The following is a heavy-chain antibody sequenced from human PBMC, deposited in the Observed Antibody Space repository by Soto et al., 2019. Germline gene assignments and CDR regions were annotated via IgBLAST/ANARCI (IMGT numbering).Heavy chain of an antibody. CDR1: GFTFSSYC. CDR2: ISYDGNNK. V-gene: IGHV3-30*03. Sequence: QVQLVESGGGVVQPGRSLRLSCADSGFTFSSYCMHWVRQAPGKGLEGVALISYDGNNKYFPDSEKGRFTISRDNSKNKLYRQMDSLRAEDTDVYYCARGGRGSDWAWYLDYWGQGTLVIVSS. D-gene: IGHD6-19*01. CDR3: ARGGRGSDWAWYLDY. J-gene: IGHJ4*02.